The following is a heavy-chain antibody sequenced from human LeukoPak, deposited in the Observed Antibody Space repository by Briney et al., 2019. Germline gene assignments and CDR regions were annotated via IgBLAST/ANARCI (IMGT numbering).Heavy chain of an antibody. CDR3: AKDDTDIGYGEGFDY. CDR1: GFTFSSYA. D-gene: IGHD5-12*01. V-gene: IGHV3-23*01. Sequence: GGSLRLSCAASGFTFSSYAMSGVGPAPGKGLEWVSAISGSGGSTYYADSVKGRFTSSRDNSKNTLYLQMNSLRAEDTAVYYCAKDDTDIGYGEGFDYWGQGTLVTVSS. CDR2: ISGSGGST. J-gene: IGHJ4*02.